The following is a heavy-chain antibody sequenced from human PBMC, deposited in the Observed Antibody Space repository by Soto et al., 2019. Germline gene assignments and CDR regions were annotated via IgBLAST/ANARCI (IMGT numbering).Heavy chain of an antibody. CDR1: GYTFTGYY. D-gene: IGHD6-13*01. J-gene: IGHJ6*02. Sequence: ASVKVSCKASGYTFTGYYMHWVRQAPGQGLEWMGWINPNSGGTNYAQKFQGWVTMTRDTSISTAYMELSRPRSDDTAVYYCARALGAAAGHYYYYGMDVWGQGTTVTVSS. CDR3: ARALGAAAGHYYYYGMDV. V-gene: IGHV1-2*04. CDR2: INPNSGGT.